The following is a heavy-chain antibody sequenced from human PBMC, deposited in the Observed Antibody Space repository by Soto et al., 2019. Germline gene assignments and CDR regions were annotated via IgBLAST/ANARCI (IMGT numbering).Heavy chain of an antibody. V-gene: IGHV4-59*01. D-gene: IGHD3-10*01. CDR1: GGSISSYY. Sequence: PSETLSLTCTVSGGSISSYYWSWIRQPPGKGLEWIGYIYYSGTTNYNPSLKSRVTISVDTSKNQFSLKLGSVAAPDTAVYYCARVTYGSVSYLFVDWGQGTLVTVSS. CDR2: IYYSGTT. J-gene: IGHJ4*02. CDR3: ARVTYGSVSYLFVD.